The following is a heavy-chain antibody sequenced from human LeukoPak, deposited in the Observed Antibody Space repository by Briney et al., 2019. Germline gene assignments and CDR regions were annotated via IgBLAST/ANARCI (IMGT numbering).Heavy chain of an antibody. V-gene: IGHV1-69*01. CDR3: ARHYRIAVAGTPNWFDP. J-gene: IGHJ5*02. D-gene: IGHD6-19*01. CDR2: IIPIFGTA. CDR1: GGTFSSYA. Sequence: SVKVSCKASGGTFSSYAISWVRQAPGQGLEWMGGIIPIFGTANYAQKFQGRVTITADESTSTAYMELSSLRSEDTAVYYCARHYRIAVAGTPNWFDPWGQGTLVTVSS.